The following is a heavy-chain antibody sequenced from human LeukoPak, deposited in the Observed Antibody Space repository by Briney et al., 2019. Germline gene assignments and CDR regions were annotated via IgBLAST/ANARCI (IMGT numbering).Heavy chain of an antibody. J-gene: IGHJ4*02. Sequence: GGSLRLSCAASGFTFSSYAMTWVRQAPGKGLEWVSATSGTGERTYYADSVKGRFTISRDNSKNTLYLQMSSPRAEDTAVYYCARRDGYNSGACDYWGQGTLVTVSS. CDR1: GFTFSSYA. V-gene: IGHV3-23*01. CDR2: TSGTGERT. CDR3: ARRDGYNSGACDY. D-gene: IGHD5-24*01.